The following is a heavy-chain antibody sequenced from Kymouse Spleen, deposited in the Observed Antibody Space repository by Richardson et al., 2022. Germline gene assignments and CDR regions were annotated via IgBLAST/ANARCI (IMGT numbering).Heavy chain of an antibody. D-gene: IGHD6-6*01. CDR1: GGSFSGYY. CDR3: ARGRGYSSSSHYFDY. Sequence: QVQLQQWGAGLLKPSETLSLTCAVYGGSFSGYYWSWIRQPPGKGLEWIGEINHSGSTNYNPSLKSRVTISVDTSKNQFSLKLSSVTAADTAVYYCARGRGYSSSSHYFDYWGQGTLVTVSS. CDR2: INHSGST. J-gene: IGHJ4*02. V-gene: IGHV4-34*01.